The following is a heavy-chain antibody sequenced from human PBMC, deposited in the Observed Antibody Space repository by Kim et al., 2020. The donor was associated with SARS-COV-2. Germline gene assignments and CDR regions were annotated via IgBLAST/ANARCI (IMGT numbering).Heavy chain of an antibody. CDR3: ATAGFLGSGSYSLDY. D-gene: IGHD3-10*01. Sequence: QKFQGRVTMTEDTSTDTAYMELSSLRSEDTAVYYCATAGFLGSGSYSLDYWGQGTLVTVSS. J-gene: IGHJ4*02. V-gene: IGHV1-24*01.